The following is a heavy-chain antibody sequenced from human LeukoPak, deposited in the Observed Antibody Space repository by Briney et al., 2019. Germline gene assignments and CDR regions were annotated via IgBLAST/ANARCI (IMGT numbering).Heavy chain of an antibody. J-gene: IGHJ4*02. D-gene: IGHD6-13*01. Sequence: ASVKVSCKASGYTFTSYSMHWVRQAPGQGLEWMGIINPSGGSTSYAQKFQGRVTMTRDTSTSTVYMELSSLRSEDTAVYYCARDRTKGIAAAGIDYWGQGTLVTVSS. CDR3: ARDRTKGIAAAGIDY. V-gene: IGHV1-46*01. CDR2: INPSGGST. CDR1: GYTFTSYS.